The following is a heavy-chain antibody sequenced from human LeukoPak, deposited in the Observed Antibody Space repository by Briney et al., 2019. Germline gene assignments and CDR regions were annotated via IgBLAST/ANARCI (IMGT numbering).Heavy chain of an antibody. CDR1: GYTLTELS. V-gene: IGHV1-24*01. Sequence: ASVKVSCKVSGYTLTELSMHWVRQAPGKGLEWMGGFDPEDGETIYAQKFQGRVTMTEDTSTGTAYMELSSLRSEDTAVYYCATESSSSWYGLDRNYFDYWGQGTLVTVSS. D-gene: IGHD6-13*01. CDR2: FDPEDGET. J-gene: IGHJ4*02. CDR3: ATESSSSWYGLDRNYFDY.